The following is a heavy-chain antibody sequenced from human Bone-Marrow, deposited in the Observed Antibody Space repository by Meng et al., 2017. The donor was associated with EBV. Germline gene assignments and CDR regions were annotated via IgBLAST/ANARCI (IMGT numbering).Heavy chain of an antibody. V-gene: IGHV1-69*01. J-gene: IGHJ4*02. CDR1: GGTFRSDA. Sequence: VQWVQVGAGVKKPGCSVKVSCKPSGGTFRSDAVSWVRQAPGQGLEWMGGLIPMSDAPYYAQKFQDRVTITADESTSTHYMDLSGLRSEDTAVYYCASESGRGFTPDYWGQGTLVTVSS. CDR2: LIPMSDAP. D-gene: IGHD3-10*01. CDR3: ASESGRGFTPDY.